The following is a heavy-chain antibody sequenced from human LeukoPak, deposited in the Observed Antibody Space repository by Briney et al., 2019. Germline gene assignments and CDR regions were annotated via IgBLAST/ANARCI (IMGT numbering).Heavy chain of an antibody. CDR3: ARLNYDNTSYYSNYFEY. D-gene: IGHD3-22*01. Sequence: ASVKVSCKASGYTFTSYGISWVRQAPGQGLEWMGWISAYNGNTNYAQKLQGRVTMTTDTSTSTAYMELRSLRSDDTAVYYCARLNYDNTSYYSNYFEYWGQGTLVTVSS. V-gene: IGHV1-18*01. CDR1: GYTFTSYG. CDR2: ISAYNGNT. J-gene: IGHJ4*02.